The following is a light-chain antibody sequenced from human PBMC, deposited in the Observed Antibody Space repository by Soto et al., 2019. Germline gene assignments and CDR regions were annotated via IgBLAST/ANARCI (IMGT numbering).Light chain of an antibody. Sequence: QSALDEPRAGSGCRGRWVTISCTGTSSDVGGYNRVSWYQQYPGKAPKLMIYDVSKRPSGVPDRFSGSKSGNTASLTISGLQAEDEADYYCCSYAGSYTYVFGTGTKVTVL. V-gene: IGLV2-11*01. CDR3: CSYAGSYTYV. J-gene: IGLJ1*01. CDR1: SSDVGGYNR. CDR2: DVS.